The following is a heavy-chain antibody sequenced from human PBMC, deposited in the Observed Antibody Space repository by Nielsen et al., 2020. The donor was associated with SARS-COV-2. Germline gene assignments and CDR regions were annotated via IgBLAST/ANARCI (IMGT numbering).Heavy chain of an antibody. CDR2: IKQDGSEK. Sequence: GESLKISCAASGFTFANHWMTWVRQAPGKGLEWVANIKQDGSEKYFVDSVQGRFTISRDNAKSSLFLQMNSLRADDTALYHCARALGDYYDSSGIDYWGQGTLVTVSS. CDR3: ARALGDYYDSSGIDY. D-gene: IGHD3-22*01. J-gene: IGHJ4*02. CDR1: GFTFANHW. V-gene: IGHV3-7*03.